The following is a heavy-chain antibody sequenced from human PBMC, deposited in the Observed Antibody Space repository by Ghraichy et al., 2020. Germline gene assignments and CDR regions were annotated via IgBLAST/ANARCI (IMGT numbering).Heavy chain of an antibody. CDR3: ARGQMATTFLFDY. CDR2: LIPNLGLA. D-gene: IGHD5-24*01. Sequence: SVKVSCKASGGTFRSYSISWVRQAPGQGLEWLGGLIPNLGLANYAQKFQGRVTITANKSTSTAYMELSSLRSEDTAVYYCARGQMATTFLFDYWGQGTLVTVSS. V-gene: IGHV1-69*10. J-gene: IGHJ4*02. CDR1: GGTFRSYS.